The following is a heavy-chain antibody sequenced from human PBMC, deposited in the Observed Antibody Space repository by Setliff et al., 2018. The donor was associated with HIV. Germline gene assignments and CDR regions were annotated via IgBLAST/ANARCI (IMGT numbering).Heavy chain of an antibody. V-gene: IGHV4-39*01. D-gene: IGHD3-9*01. Sequence: KPSETLSLTCTVSGGSISSRSYYWGWIRQPPGKGLEWIGSIYYSGSTYYNPSLKSRVTISVDTSKNQFSLKLSSVTAADTAVYYCARQGAGIQVRYFDWPWDPWTLDFDIWGRGTLVTVSS. CDR2: IYYSGST. CDR3: ARQGAGIQVRYFDWPWDPWTLDFDI. CDR1: GGSISSRSYY. J-gene: IGHJ2*01.